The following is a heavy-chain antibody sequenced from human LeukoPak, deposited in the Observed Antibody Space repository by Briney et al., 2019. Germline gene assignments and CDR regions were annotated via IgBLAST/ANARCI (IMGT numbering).Heavy chain of an antibody. J-gene: IGHJ3*02. V-gene: IGHV3-30*02. D-gene: IGHD5-24*01. CDR1: GFTFSSYG. Sequence: GGSLRLSCGASGFTFSSYGMHWVRQAPGKGLEWVAFIRYDGSNKYYADSVKGRFTISRDNSKNTLYLQMNSLRAEDTAVYYSAKAGGYKADAFDIWGQGTMVTVSS. CDR3: AKAGGYKADAFDI. CDR2: IRYDGSNK.